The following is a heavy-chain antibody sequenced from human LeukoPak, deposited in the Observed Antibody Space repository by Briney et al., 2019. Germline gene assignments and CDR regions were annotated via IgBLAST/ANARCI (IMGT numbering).Heavy chain of an antibody. V-gene: IGHV3-23*01. CDR2: ISGSGGST. J-gene: IGHJ1*01. D-gene: IGHD4-17*01. CDR3: ARGDGPTVTADYFQN. Sequence: GGSLRLSCAVSGFTFSSYAMSWVSQAPGTGVGGVSGISGSGGSTYYAATVKGRFTISRDNSKNTLYLQMNSRRDEDTAFYYCARGDGPTVTADYFQNWGQGTLVIVS. CDR1: GFTFSSYA.